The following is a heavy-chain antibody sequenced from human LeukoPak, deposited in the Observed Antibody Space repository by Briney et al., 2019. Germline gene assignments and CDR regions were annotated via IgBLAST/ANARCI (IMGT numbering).Heavy chain of an antibody. J-gene: IGHJ4*02. V-gene: IGHV1-18*01. Sequence: ASVKVSCKASGYTFTSYGISWVRQAPGQGLEWMGWISAYNGNTHYAQKLQGRLTMTTDTSTNTAYMELRSLRSDDTAVYYCARDHSSSGQLFDFWGQGTPVTVSS. CDR2: ISAYNGNT. D-gene: IGHD6-25*01. CDR1: GYTFTSYG. CDR3: ARDHSSSGQLFDF.